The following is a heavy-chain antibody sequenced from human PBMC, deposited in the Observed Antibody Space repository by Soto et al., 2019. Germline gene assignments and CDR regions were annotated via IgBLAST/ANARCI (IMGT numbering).Heavy chain of an antibody. CDR2: IGGSGGNR. V-gene: IGHV3-23*01. J-gene: IGHJ4*02. D-gene: IGHD4-4*01. CDR1: GFTFNAYA. CDR3: ARVASDYINSVDH. Sequence: DVQLLESGGGLVQPGGSLRLSCAASGFTFNAYAMTWVRQAPGKGLEWVSAIGGSGGNRYYAGSVGGRFTISRDNSKYKVDLQMNSLRVEDTAVYYCARVASDYINSVDHWGQGILVSVSS.